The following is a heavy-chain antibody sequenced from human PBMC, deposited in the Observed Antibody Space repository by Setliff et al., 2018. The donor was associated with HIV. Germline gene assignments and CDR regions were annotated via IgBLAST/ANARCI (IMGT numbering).Heavy chain of an antibody. J-gene: IGHJ4*02. CDR2: IIPIFGTA. Sequence: SVKVSCKASGGTFSSYAISWVRQAPGQGLEWMGGIIPIFGTANYAQKFQGRVTITADESTSTAYMELSSLRAEDTAVYYCAKDRYYDSSGSPFDYWGQGTLVTVSS. D-gene: IGHD3-22*01. V-gene: IGHV1-69*13. CDR1: GGTFSSYA. CDR3: AKDRYYDSSGSPFDY.